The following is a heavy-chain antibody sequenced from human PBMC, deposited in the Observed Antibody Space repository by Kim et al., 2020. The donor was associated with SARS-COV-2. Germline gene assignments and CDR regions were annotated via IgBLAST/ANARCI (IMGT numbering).Heavy chain of an antibody. V-gene: IGHV1-18*01. CDR1: GYTFTSYG. CDR2: ISAYNGNT. Sequence: ASVKVSCKASGYTFTSYGISWVRQAPGQGLEWMGWISAYNGNTNYAQKLQGRVTMTTDTSTSTAYMEVRSLRSDDTAVYYCARGAMVTSHQTNDYWGQGTLVTVSS. CDR3: ARGAMVTSHQTNDY. J-gene: IGHJ4*02. D-gene: IGHD5-18*01.